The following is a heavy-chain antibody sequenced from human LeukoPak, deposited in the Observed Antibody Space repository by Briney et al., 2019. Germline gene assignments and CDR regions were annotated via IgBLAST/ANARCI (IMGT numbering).Heavy chain of an antibody. CDR1: GGTFSSYT. D-gene: IGHD4-23*01. CDR2: IIPILGIA. CDR3: ASWGMATVVPTPFDY. J-gene: IGHJ4*02. V-gene: IGHV1-69*02. Sequence: ASVKLSCKASGGTFSSYTISWVRQAPGQGLEWMGRIIPILGIANYAQKFQGRVTITADTSTSTAYMELSSLRSEDTAVYYCASWGMATVVPTPFDYWGQGTLVTVSS.